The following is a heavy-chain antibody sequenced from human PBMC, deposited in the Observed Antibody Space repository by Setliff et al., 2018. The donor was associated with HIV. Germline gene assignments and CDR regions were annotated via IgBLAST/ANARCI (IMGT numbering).Heavy chain of an antibody. J-gene: IGHJ3*02. D-gene: IGHD3-3*01. V-gene: IGHV4-31*03. CDR1: GGSISGGGYY. CDR2: VYYIGNT. CDR3: ARVPRITTLRNAFDI. Sequence: SETLSLTCTVSGGSISGGGYYWSWIRQHPGKGLDWIGNVYYIGNTDYNPSLKSRVTISIDTSKNQFSLKLSSVTAADTAIYYCARVPRITTLRNAFDIWGQGTMVTVSS.